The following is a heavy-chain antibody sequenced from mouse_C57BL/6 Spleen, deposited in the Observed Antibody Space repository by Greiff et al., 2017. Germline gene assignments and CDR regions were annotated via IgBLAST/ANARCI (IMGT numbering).Heavy chain of an antibody. CDR1: GYSITSGYY. Sequence: EVKLMESGPGLVKPSQSLSLTCSVTGYSITSGYYWNWIRQFPGNKLEWMGYISYDGSNNYNPSLKNRISITRDTSKNQFFLKLKSVTTEDTATYYCARLDGYYWYFDVWGTGTTVTVSS. CDR3: ARLDGYYWYFDV. V-gene: IGHV3-6*01. J-gene: IGHJ1*03. D-gene: IGHD2-3*01. CDR2: ISYDGSN.